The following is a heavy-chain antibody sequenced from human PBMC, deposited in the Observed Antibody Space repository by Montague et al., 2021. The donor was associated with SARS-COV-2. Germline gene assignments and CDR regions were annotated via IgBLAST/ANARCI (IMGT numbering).Heavy chain of an antibody. J-gene: IGHJ5*02. D-gene: IGHD1-20*01. CDR1: GGSISSYY. CDR3: ARTEYNWNDWFDP. Sequence: SETRSLTCSVSGGSISSYYWSWIRQSPGKGLEWIGYIFHSGITDYNPSLKSRVTISVDMSKNQFSLQLNSVTAADSAVYYCARTEYNWNDWFDPWGQGTLVTVSS. V-gene: IGHV4-59*13. CDR2: IFHSGIT.